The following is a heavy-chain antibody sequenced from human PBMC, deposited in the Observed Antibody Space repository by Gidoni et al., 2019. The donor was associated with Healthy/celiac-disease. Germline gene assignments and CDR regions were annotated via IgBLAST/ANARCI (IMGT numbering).Heavy chain of an antibody. CDR1: GFTVSIYA. V-gene: IGHV3-23*01. J-gene: IGHJ4*02. CDR2: ISGSGGST. Sequence: EVQLLESGGGLVQPGGSLRLSCAASGFTVSIYAMSWVRQAPGKGLEWVSAISGSGGSTYYADSVKGRFTISRDNSKNTLYLQMNSLRAEDTAVYYCAKGSGRGEMATRPSDYWGQGTLVTVSS. CDR3: AKGSGRGEMATRPSDY. D-gene: IGHD5-12*01.